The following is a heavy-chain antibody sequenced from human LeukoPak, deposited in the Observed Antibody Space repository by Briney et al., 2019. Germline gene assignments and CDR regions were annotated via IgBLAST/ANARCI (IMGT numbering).Heavy chain of an antibody. CDR3: ARGRFLEWLLPDDAFDI. Sequence: MSSETLSLTCAVYGGSFSGYYWSWIRQPPGKGLEWIGEINHSGSTNYNPSLKSRVTISVDTSKNQFSLKLSSVTAADTAVYYCARGRFLEWLLPDDAFDIWGQGTMVTVSS. CDR1: GGSFSGYY. D-gene: IGHD3-3*01. J-gene: IGHJ3*02. V-gene: IGHV4-34*01. CDR2: INHSGST.